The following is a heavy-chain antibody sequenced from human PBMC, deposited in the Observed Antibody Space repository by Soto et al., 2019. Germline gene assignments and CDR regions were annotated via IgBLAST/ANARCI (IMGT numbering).Heavy chain of an antibody. CDR1: KFTFSSYA. CDR2: ISGSGGST. Sequence: SGGSLRLSCAASKFTFSSYAMSWVRQAPGKGLEWVSVISGSGGSTYYADSVKGRFTISRDNSKNTLYLQMNSLRAEDTAVYYCAKDGIVGGIRPSYYFDYWGQGTLVTVSS. D-gene: IGHD1-26*01. CDR3: AKDGIVGGIRPSYYFDY. V-gene: IGHV3-23*01. J-gene: IGHJ4*02.